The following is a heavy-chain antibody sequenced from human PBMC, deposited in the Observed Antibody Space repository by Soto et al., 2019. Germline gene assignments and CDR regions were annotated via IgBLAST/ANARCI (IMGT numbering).Heavy chain of an antibody. Sequence: SETLSLTCTVSGGSISSSSYYWGWIRQPPGKGLEWIGSIYYSGSTYYNPSLKSRVTISVDTSKNQFSLKLSSVTAADTAVYYCASSLIWFGELGEGSYFDYWGQGTLVTVSS. D-gene: IGHD3-10*01. J-gene: IGHJ4*02. CDR3: ASSLIWFGELGEGSYFDY. CDR1: GGSISSSSYY. V-gene: IGHV4-39*01. CDR2: IYYSGST.